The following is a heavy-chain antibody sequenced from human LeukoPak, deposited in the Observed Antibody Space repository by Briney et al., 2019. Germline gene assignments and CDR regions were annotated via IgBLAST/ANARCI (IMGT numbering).Heavy chain of an antibody. J-gene: IGHJ4*02. D-gene: IGHD2-8*01. CDR2: INPNSGGT. V-gene: IGHV1-2*02. CDR1: GYTFTGYY. Sequence: ASVKVSCKASGYTFTGYYMHWVRQAPGQGLEWMGWINPNSGGTNYAQKLQGRVTMTTDTSTSTAYMELRSLRSDDTAVYYCARAAQDIVLMVYGLDYWGQGTLVTVSS. CDR3: ARAAQDIVLMVYGLDY.